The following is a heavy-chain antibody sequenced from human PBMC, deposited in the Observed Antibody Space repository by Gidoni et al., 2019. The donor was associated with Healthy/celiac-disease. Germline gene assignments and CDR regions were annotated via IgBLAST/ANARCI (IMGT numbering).Heavy chain of an antibody. V-gene: IGHV1-2*06. J-gene: IGHJ4*02. CDR1: GYTLTGYY. CDR2: INPNSGGT. Sequence: QVQLVQSGAEVKKPGASVKVSCKASGYTLTGYYMHWVRQAPGQGLEWMGRINPNSGGTNYAQKFQGRVTMTRDTSISTAYMELSRLRSDDTAVYYCARESYCGGDCRTYFDYWGQGTLVTVSS. CDR3: ARESYCGGDCRTYFDY. D-gene: IGHD2-21*01.